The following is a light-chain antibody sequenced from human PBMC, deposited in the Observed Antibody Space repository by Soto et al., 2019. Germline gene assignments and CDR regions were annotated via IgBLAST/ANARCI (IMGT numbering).Light chain of an antibody. J-gene: IGLJ2*01. V-gene: IGLV2-14*01. Sequence: QSVLTQPASVSGSPGQSITISCTGTSSDVGAYNYVSWYQQHPGKAPKLMIFEVNNRPSGVSNRFSGSKSGNTASLTISGLQAEDEADYYCSSYTSSSTHVVFGGGTKVTVL. CDR1: SSDVGAYNY. CDR3: SSYTSSSTHVV. CDR2: EVN.